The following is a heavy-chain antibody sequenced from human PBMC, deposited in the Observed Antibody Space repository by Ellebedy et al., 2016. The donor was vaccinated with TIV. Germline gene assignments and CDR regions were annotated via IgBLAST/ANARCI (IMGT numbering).Heavy chain of an antibody. CDR3: ARDVEGGSDYDDAFDI. D-gene: IGHD1-26*01. Sequence: GESLKISCAASGFTFSSYWMHWVRQAPGKGLVWVSRINSDGSSTSYADSVKGRFTISRDNAKNTLYLQMNSLRAEDTAVYYCARDVEGGSDYDDAFDIWGQGTMVTVSS. CDR1: GFTFSSYW. V-gene: IGHV3-74*01. CDR2: INSDGSST. J-gene: IGHJ3*02.